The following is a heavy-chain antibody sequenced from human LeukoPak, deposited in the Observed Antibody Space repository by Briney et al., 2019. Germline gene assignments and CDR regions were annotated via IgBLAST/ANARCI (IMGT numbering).Heavy chain of an antibody. CDR2: IYYSGRT. Sequence: SETLSLTCTVSGGSISSSSYYWGWIRQPPGKGLEWTGYIYYSGRTYYNPSLKSRVTISVDTSKNQFSLKLSSVTAADTAVYYCASKYYYDSSGFFDYWGQGTLVTASS. CDR1: GGSISSSSYY. V-gene: IGHV4-31*03. D-gene: IGHD3-22*01. J-gene: IGHJ4*02. CDR3: ASKYYYDSSGFFDY.